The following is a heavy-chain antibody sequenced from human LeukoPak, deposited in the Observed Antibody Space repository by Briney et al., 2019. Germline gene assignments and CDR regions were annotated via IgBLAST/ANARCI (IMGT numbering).Heavy chain of an antibody. Sequence: ASVKVSCKASGYTFTSYYMHWVRQAPGQGLEWMGIINPSGGSTSYAQKFQGRVTMTRDTSTSTVYMELSSLRSEDTAVYYCARDRFGVATMIVVEAPHDAFDIWGQGTMVTVSS. CDR1: GYTFTSYY. D-gene: IGHD3-22*01. J-gene: IGHJ3*02. CDR2: INPSGGST. CDR3: ARDRFGVATMIVVEAPHDAFDI. V-gene: IGHV1-46*01.